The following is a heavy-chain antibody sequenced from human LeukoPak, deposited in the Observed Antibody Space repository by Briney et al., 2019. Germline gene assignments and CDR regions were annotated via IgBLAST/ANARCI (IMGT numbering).Heavy chain of an antibody. J-gene: IGHJ5*02. CDR2: INHSGST. Sequence: SETLSLTCGVYGGSFSGYYWSWIRQPPGKGLEWIGEINHSGSTNYNPSLKSRVTISVDTSKNQFFLKLSSVTAADTAVYYCARDRAITMVRGVISPWGQGTLVTVSS. CDR3: ARDRAITMVRGVISP. V-gene: IGHV4-34*01. D-gene: IGHD3-10*01. CDR1: GGSFSGYY.